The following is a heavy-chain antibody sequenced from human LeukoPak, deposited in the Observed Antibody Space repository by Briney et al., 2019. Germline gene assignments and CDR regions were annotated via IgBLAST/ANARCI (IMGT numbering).Heavy chain of an antibody. V-gene: IGHV4-30-2*01. J-gene: IGHJ4*02. CDR2: IYHSGST. CDR3: ARVSGHYSNFDY. D-gene: IGHD4-11*01. CDR1: GGSISSGGYY. Sequence: PSETLSLTCTVSGGSISSGGYYWSWIRQPPGKGLEWIGYIYHSGSTYYNPSLKSRVTISVDRSKNQFSLKLSSVTAADTAVYYCARVSGHYSNFDYWGQGTLVTVSS.